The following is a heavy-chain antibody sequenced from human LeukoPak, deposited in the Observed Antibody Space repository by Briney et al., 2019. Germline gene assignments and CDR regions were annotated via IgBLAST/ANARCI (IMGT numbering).Heavy chain of an antibody. J-gene: IGHJ6*02. CDR2: FDPEDGET. CDR1: GYTLTGLS. CDR3: AGTMIVPDYYYGMDV. D-gene: IGHD3-22*01. V-gene: IGHV1-24*01. Sequence: GASVKVSCKVSGYTLTGLSMHWVRQAPGKGLEWMGGFDPEDGETIYAQKFQGRVTMTEDTSTDTAYMELSSLRSEDTAVYYCAGTMIVPDYYYGMDVWGQGTTVTVSS.